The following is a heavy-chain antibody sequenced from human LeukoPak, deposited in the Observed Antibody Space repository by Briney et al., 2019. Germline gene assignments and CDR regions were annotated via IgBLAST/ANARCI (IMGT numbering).Heavy chain of an antibody. CDR3: TRVSDSRGYYGRD. CDR1: GFTFGDYA. V-gene: IGHV3-49*04. J-gene: IGHJ4*02. CDR2: IRSIAYGGTT. D-gene: IGHD3-22*01. Sequence: PGRSLRLXCTASGFTFGDYAMSWVRQAPGKGLEWVGFIRSIAYGGTTEYAASVKGRFTISRDDSKSIAYLQMNSLKTEDTAVYYCTRVSDSRGYYGRDWGQGTLVTVSS.